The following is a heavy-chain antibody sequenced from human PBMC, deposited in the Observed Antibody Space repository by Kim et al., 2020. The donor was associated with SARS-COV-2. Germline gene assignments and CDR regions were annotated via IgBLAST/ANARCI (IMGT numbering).Heavy chain of an antibody. Sequence: GGCLRLSCAASGFTFSSYWMTWVRQAPRKGLEWVANIKQDGNQKYYVDSVKCRFTISRDNAKNSLYLQMNSLRAEDTAVYYCARDGDLYSSGKDAFDIWGQETMVTVSS. CDR1: GFTFSSYW. V-gene: IGHV3-7*01. J-gene: IGHJ3*02. CDR2: IKQDGNQK. D-gene: IGHD6-19*01. CDR3: ARDGDLYSSGKDAFDI.